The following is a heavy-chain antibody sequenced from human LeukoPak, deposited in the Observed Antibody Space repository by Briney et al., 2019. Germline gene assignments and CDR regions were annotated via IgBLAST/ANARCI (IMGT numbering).Heavy chain of an antibody. J-gene: IGHJ4*02. V-gene: IGHV5-51*01. D-gene: IGHD1-26*01. Sequence: GESLKISCKDSGYSFPTYWIGWVRHMPGKGLEWMGNIYPGDSDTRYSPSFQCQVIISADKSISTAYLQWSGLKASDPAMYYCARYGKMEATRSYFDYWGQGTPVTVSS. CDR2: IYPGDSDT. CDR1: GYSFPTYW. CDR3: ARYGKMEATRSYFDY.